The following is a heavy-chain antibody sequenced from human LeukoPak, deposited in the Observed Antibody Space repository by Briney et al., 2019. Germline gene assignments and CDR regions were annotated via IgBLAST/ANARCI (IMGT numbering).Heavy chain of an antibody. CDR3: AEVADGGLGV. Sequence: GASVKVSCIASTDSFNDYCVYWVRQAPGQGLEWLGWMNPKSGGTKYAQKFQGRVTMTREMSLTTAYMELTRLRSDDTAVYYCAEVADGGLGVWGQGTMVTVSS. V-gene: IGHV1-2*02. CDR1: TDSFNDYC. D-gene: IGHD2-15*01. CDR2: MNPKSGGT. J-gene: IGHJ3*01.